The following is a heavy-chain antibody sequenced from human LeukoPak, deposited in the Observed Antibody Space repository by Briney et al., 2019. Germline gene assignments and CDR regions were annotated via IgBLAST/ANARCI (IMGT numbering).Heavy chain of an antibody. CDR1: GFTFSSYA. V-gene: IGHV3-30-3*01. Sequence: GGSLRLSCAASGFTFSSYAMHWVRQAPGQGLERVAVISYDGSNKYYADSVKGRFTISRDNSKNTLYLQMNSLRAEDTAVYYCARGQVYSSSWYPLDYYFDYWGQGTLVTVSS. CDR2: ISYDGSNK. CDR3: ARGQVYSSSWYPLDYYFDY. D-gene: IGHD6-13*01. J-gene: IGHJ4*02.